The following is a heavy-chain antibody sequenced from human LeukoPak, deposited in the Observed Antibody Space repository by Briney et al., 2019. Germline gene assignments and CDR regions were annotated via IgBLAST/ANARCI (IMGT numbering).Heavy chain of an antibody. CDR1: GFTVSSNY. CDR2: ISSSSTYI. J-gene: IGHJ4*02. CDR3: ARDPIPIDLYYFDY. V-gene: IGHV3-21*01. Sequence: GGSLRLSCAASGFTVSSNYMSWVRQAPGKGLEWVSSISSSSTYIYYADSVKGRFTISRDNAKNSLYLQMNSLRAEDTAVYYCARDPIPIDLYYFDYWGQGTLVTVSS.